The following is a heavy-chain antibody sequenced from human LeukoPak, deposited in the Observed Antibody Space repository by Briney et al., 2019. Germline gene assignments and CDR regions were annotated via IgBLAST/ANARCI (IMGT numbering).Heavy chain of an antibody. CDR1: GYTFTDYY. D-gene: IGHD2-15*01. Sequence: ASVKVSCTASGYTFTDYYMHWVRQAPGQGLEWMGWINPNSGGRNYGQKFQGRVTMTRDTPISTAYMELRSLRSDDTGVYYCARARYESRIWPKSRYDYYHYMDVWGKGTTVTVSS. CDR3: ARARYESRIWPKSRYDYYHYMDV. CDR2: INPNSGGR. J-gene: IGHJ6*03. V-gene: IGHV1-2*02.